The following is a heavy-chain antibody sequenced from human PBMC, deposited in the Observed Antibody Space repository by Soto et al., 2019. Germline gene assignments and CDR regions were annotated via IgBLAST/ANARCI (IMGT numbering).Heavy chain of an antibody. CDR2: INAHSGGT. CDR1: GFSFTGYY. Sequence: ASVKVSCKASGFSFTGYYIHWLRQAPGQGLEWMGWINAHSGGTEYAQKFQGRVTLTRDTSIATAYLTLTSLASDDTALYYCAKDLTRQLAYWLDPWGQGTQVTVSS. J-gene: IGHJ5*02. D-gene: IGHD6-6*01. V-gene: IGHV1-2*02. CDR3: AKDLTRQLAYWLDP.